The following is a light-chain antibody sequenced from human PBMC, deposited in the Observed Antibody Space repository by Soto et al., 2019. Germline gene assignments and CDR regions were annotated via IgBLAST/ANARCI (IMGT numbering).Light chain of an antibody. Sequence: ELVLTQSPATLSVSPGEGVTLSCRARQSVNNNLAWYQQKPGQAPSLLIHGASTRAAGVPARFSGSGSGTEFTLTSSSLQSEDSAVYYCQKYNRRPTATFGQGTKVEIK. V-gene: IGKV3-15*01. J-gene: IGKJ1*01. CDR3: QKYNRRPTAT. CDR1: QSVNNN. CDR2: GAS.